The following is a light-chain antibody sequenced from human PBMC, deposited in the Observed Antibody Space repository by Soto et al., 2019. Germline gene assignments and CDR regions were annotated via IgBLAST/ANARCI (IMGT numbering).Light chain of an antibody. CDR1: QSISGW. J-gene: IGKJ1*01. V-gene: IGKV1-5*01. Sequence: IQMTQSPSTLSASVGDRVSITCRASQSISGWLAWYRQKPGKAPKLLIYDASTLESGVPSRFSGSGSGTEFTLTISSLQPDDFATYYCQQYNTYSRTFGQGTKVDI. CDR3: QQYNTYSRT. CDR2: DAS.